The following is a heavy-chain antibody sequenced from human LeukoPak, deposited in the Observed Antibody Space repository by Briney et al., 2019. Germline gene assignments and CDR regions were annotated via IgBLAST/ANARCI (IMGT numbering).Heavy chain of an antibody. Sequence: ISSRASCDSFFSCYYCSWIRMPAKKLEWMGIIYPGDSDTRYSPSFKGQVTISVDKSINTAYLQWSSVNASDTAIYYCARRGGSWNVDYWGQGALVGV. J-gene: IGHJ4*02. CDR3: ARRGGSWNVDY. V-gene: IGHV5-51*01. D-gene: IGHD1-1*01. CDR2: IYPGDSDT. CDR1: CDSFFSCY.